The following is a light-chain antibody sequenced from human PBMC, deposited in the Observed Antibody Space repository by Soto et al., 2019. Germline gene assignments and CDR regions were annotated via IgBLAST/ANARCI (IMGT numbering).Light chain of an antibody. J-gene: IGKJ1*01. V-gene: IGKV1-5*03. CDR1: QSISSW. CDR3: QQSITYPWT. CDR2: KAS. Sequence: DIQMTQSPSTLSASVGDRVTITCRASQSISSWLAWYQQKPGKAPKLLIYKASSLESGVPSRFSGSGSGTEFTLTISSLQPDDFATYYCQQSITYPWTFGQGTKVDIK.